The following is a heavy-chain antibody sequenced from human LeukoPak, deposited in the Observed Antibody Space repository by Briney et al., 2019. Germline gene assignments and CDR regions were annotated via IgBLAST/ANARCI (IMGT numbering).Heavy chain of an antibody. CDR1: GGSISSGSYY. V-gene: IGHV4-61*02. CDR2: IYTSGST. CDR3: ASRNWNDFDY. Sequence: PSQTLSLTCTVSGGSISSGSYYWSWIRQPAGKGLEWIGRIYTSGSTNYNPSLKSRVTISVDTSKNQFSLKLSSVTAADTAVYYCASRNWNDFDYWGQGTLVTVSS. D-gene: IGHD1-20*01. J-gene: IGHJ4*02.